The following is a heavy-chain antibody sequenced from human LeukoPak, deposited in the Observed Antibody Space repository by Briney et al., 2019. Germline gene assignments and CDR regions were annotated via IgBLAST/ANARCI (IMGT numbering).Heavy chain of an antibody. D-gene: IGHD3-22*01. CDR3: AKADSSGYPNTNFDY. Sequence: GGSLRLSCEASGFTFSSYAMSWVRQAPGKGLEWVSAISGSGGSTYYADSVKGRFTISRDNSKNTLYLQMNSLRAEDTAVYYCAKADSSGYPNTNFDYWGQGTLVTVSS. CDR2: ISGSGGST. J-gene: IGHJ4*02. V-gene: IGHV3-23*01. CDR1: GFTFSSYA.